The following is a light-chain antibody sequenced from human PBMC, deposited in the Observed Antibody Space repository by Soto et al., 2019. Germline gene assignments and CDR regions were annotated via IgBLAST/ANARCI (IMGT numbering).Light chain of an antibody. V-gene: IGKV1-39*01. CDR3: QQSYNSHPT. J-gene: IGKJ1*01. Sequence: DIQMTQSPPSLSASVGDRLTITCRASQGISTYLNWYRQKPGKAPELLIYAASSLQSGVPSRFNGSGSGTDFTLTISNLQPEDSATYYCQQSYNSHPTFGQGTKVDIK. CDR1: QGISTY. CDR2: AAS.